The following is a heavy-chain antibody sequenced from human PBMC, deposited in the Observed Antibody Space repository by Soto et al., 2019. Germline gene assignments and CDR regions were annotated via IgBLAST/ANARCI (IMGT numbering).Heavy chain of an antibody. V-gene: IGHV3-15*01. CDR1: GFTFINAW. D-gene: IGHD3-3*01. CDR2: IKSKTDGGTT. J-gene: IGHJ5*02. CDR3: TTDPTSYDFWSGPGNWFDP. Sequence: EVQLVESGGGLVKPGGSLRLSCAASGFTFINAWMSWVRQAPGKVLEWVGRIKSKTDGGTTDYAAPVKGRFTISRDDSKNTLYLQMNSLKTEDTAVYYCTTDPTSYDFWSGPGNWFDPWGQGTLVTVSS.